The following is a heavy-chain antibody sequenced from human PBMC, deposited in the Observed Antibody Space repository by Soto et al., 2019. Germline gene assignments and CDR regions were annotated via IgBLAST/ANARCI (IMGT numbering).Heavy chain of an antibody. Sequence: EVQLVESGGGLVQPGESLRLSCVVSGFTISSYWMHWVRQAPGKGLVWVSRINGDGSSTNYADSVKGRFTISRDNAKNTLYLQMNTLIDEDTAVYYCAIAVAGPTAIAYWGQGNQVTVSS. V-gene: IGHV3-74*01. J-gene: IGHJ4*02. CDR2: INGDGSST. CDR3: AIAVAGPTAIAY. D-gene: IGHD6-19*01. CDR1: GFTISSYW.